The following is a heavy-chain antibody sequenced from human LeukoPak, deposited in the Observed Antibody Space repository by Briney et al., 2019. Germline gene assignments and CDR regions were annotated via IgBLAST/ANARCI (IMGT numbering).Heavy chain of an antibody. V-gene: IGHV3-13*01. CDR3: VREARGYHYTYFDY. CDR1: GFTLGRHD. J-gene: IGHJ4*02. Sequence: GGSLRLSCTASGFTLGRHDMHWVRQTTGKGLEWVAALASGSRTFYAGSVKGRFTVSRDDAKNSLYLQMNSLRAGDTAVYYCVREARGYHYTYFDYWGQGTLVTVSS. CDR2: LASGSRT. D-gene: IGHD5-18*01.